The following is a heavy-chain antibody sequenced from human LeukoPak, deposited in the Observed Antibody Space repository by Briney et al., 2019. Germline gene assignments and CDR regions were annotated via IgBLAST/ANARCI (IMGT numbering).Heavy chain of an antibody. CDR2: IRSSGSTI. CDR3: ARGRSSGYYFDY. V-gene: IGHV3-11*04. Sequence: GGSLRLSCAASGFTFSDYYMNWIRQAPGKGLECVSYIRSSGSTIYYADSVKGRFTISRDNAKNSLYLQMNSLRAEDTAVYYCARGRSSGYYFDYWGQGTLVTVSS. J-gene: IGHJ4*02. CDR1: GFTFSDYY. D-gene: IGHD3-22*01.